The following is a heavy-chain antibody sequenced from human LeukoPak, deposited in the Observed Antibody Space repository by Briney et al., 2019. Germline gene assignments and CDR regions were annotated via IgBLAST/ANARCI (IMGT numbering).Heavy chain of an antibody. CDR1: GGSFSGYY. V-gene: IGHV4-34*01. CDR2: INHSGST. D-gene: IGHD5-24*01. Sequence: SETLSLTCAVYGGSFSGYYWSWIRQPPGKGLEWIGEINHSGSTNYIPSLKSRVTISVDTSKNQFSLKLSSVTAADTAVYYCAELSRDGSSGTNDYWGQGTLVTVSS. J-gene: IGHJ4*02. CDR3: AELSRDGSSGTNDY.